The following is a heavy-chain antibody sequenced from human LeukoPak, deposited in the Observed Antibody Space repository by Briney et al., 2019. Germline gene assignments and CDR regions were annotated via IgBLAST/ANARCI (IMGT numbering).Heavy chain of an antibody. J-gene: IGHJ4*02. Sequence: GGSLRLSCAASGFTFSNYNMNWVRQAPGKGLEWVSSISSSNNYIYYADSVRGRFTISRDNAKNSLYLQMNSLRAEDRAVYYCARRSPNYYFDYWGQGTPVTVSS. CDR3: ARRSPNYYFDY. CDR2: ISSSNNYI. V-gene: IGHV3-21*01. CDR1: GFTFSNYN.